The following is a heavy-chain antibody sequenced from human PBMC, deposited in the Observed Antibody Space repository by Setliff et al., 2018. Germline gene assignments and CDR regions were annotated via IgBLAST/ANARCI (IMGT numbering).Heavy chain of an antibody. Sequence: GESLKISCKASGYSFTDYWIAWVRQMPGKGLEWMGIIYPSNSNIKYSPSFEGQVTISADKSITTAYLQWSSLKASDTAIYYCTRHEDRNKCASSSCYRENDAFDVWGQGAMVTVSS. V-gene: IGHV5-51*01. CDR1: GYSFTDYW. CDR3: TRHEDRNKCASSSCYRENDAFDV. CDR2: IYPSNSNI. J-gene: IGHJ3*01. D-gene: IGHD2-2*01.